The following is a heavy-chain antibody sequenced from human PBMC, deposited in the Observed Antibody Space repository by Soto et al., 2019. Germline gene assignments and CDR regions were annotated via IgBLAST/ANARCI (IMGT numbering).Heavy chain of an antibody. J-gene: IGHJ4*02. Sequence: SETLSLTCTVSGGSISSGDYYWIWIRHPPGKGLEWIGYSYYSGSTYYNPSLKSRVTISGDTSKNQFFLKLSSVTAADTAVYYCAREEDVSASYRSRGYFDYWGQGTLVTVSS. CDR3: AREEDVSASYRSRGYFDY. CDR1: GGSISSGDYY. D-gene: IGHD3-16*02. V-gene: IGHV4-30-4*01. CDR2: SYYSGST.